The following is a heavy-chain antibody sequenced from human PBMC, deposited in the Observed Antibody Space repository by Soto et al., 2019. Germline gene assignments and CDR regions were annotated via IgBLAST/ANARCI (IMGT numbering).Heavy chain of an antibody. CDR2: IYYSGST. Sequence: SETLSLTCTVSGGSISSYYCSWIRQPPGKGLEWIGYIYYSGSTNYNPSLKSRVTISVDTSKNQFSLKLSSVTAADTAVYYCARNVGRGAFDIWGQGTMVTVSS. J-gene: IGHJ3*02. CDR3: ARNVGRGAFDI. D-gene: IGHD3-10*01. CDR1: GGSISSYY. V-gene: IGHV4-59*01.